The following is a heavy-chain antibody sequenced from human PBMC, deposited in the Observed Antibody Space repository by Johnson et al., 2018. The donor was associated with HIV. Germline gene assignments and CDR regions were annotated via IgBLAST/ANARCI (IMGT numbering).Heavy chain of an antibody. Sequence: QVQLVESGGGVVQPGRSLRLSCAASGFTFSSYGMHWVRQAPGKGLEWVAVIRYDGSNKYYADSVKGRFTISRDNSKNTLYLQMNSLRAEDTAVYYGASRYTVAALDIWGQGTMVTVSS. D-gene: IGHD1-1*01. J-gene: IGHJ3*02. V-gene: IGHV3-33*08. CDR2: IRYDGSNK. CDR1: GFTFSSYG. CDR3: ASRYTVAALDI.